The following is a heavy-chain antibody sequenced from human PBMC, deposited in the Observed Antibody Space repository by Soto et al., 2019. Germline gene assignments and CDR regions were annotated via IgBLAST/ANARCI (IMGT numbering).Heavy chain of an antibody. J-gene: IGHJ6*03. CDR3: ARGKHCTDGICSFSEYSYYMDV. CDR1: GSSFSVSI. D-gene: IGHD2-8*01. V-gene: IGHV3-21*02. Sequence: EVQLVESGGDLVKPGASLRLSCAASGSSFSVSIMNWVRQAPGKGLEGVSSISTSSHYIYYADSVKGRFAIFRDNAKNSLYLQMDTLRAEDTAVYYCARGKHCTDGICSFSEYSYYMDVWGKGTTVTVSS. CDR2: ISTSSHYI.